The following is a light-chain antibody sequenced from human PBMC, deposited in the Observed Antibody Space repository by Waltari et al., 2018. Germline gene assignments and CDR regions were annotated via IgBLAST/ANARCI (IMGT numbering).Light chain of an antibody. CDR3: QAWDSITVV. J-gene: IGLJ2*01. CDR2: QDN. CDR1: KLGNKY. Sequence: SYELTQPPSVSVSPGQTASITCSGDKLGNKYACWCQQKPGQSPVLVIYQDNRRPSGIPERFSGSNSGNTATLTISGTQAMDEADYFCQAWDSITVVFGGGTKLTVL. V-gene: IGLV3-1*01.